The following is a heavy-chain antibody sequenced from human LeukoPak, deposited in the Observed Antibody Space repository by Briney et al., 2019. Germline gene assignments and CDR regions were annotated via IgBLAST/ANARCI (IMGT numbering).Heavy chain of an antibody. D-gene: IGHD3-3*01. CDR2: ISHSGSA. V-gene: IGHV4-34*01. J-gene: IGHJ4*02. CDR3: ARARRDSGYYRIDY. Sequence: ETLSLTCGVYGGSFNGYYWSWIRQSPGKGLEWLGEISHSGSANYNPSPNRRVTISVDTSKNQFSLRLSAVTVADTAVYYCARARRDSGYYRIDYWGQGTLVTVSS. CDR1: GGSFNGYY.